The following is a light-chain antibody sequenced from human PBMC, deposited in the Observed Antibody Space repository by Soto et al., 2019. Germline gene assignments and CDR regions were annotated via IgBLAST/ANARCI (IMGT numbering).Light chain of an antibody. J-gene: IGLJ1*01. V-gene: IGLV1-36*01. CDR2: YDD. CDR1: SSNIGNNA. CDR3: AAWDDSLHDYV. Sequence: QSVLTQPPSVSEAPRQRVTISCSGSSSNIGNNAVNWYQQLPGQAPKIVIYYDDLLTSGVSDRFSASKSGTSASLAITGLQSDDEADYYCAAWDDSLHDYVFGPGPKVTVL.